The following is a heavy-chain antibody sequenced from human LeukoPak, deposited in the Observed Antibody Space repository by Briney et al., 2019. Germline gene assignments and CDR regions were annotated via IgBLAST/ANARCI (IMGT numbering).Heavy chain of an antibody. CDR2: IFYSGST. J-gene: IGHJ6*03. D-gene: IGHD3-22*01. Sequence: SETLSLTCTVSSGSISTSNYYWGWVRQPPGKALEWIGNIFYSGSTYYNPSLRSRVTISVDTSKNQFSLKLSSVTAADTAVYYCARSSEGRYYYDSSGFSYYYYYMDVWGKGTTVTISS. CDR3: ARSSEGRYYYDSSGFSYYYYYMDV. CDR1: SGSISTSNYY. V-gene: IGHV4-39*07.